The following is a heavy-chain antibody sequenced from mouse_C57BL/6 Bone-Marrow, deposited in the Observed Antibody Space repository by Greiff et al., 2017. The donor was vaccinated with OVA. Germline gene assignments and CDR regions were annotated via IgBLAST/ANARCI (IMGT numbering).Heavy chain of an antibody. J-gene: IGHJ3*01. CDR1: GYTFTDSY. V-gene: IGHV1-75*01. CDR2: IFPGSGST. D-gene: IGHD2-2*01. CDR3: ARGGMVTRGWFAY. Sequence: VQLQQSGPELVKPGASVNISCKASGYTFTDSYINWVKQRPGQGLEWIGWIFPGSGSTYYNEKFKGKATLTVDKSSSTAYMLLSRLTSEDSAVYFCARGGMVTRGWFAYWGQGTLVTVSA.